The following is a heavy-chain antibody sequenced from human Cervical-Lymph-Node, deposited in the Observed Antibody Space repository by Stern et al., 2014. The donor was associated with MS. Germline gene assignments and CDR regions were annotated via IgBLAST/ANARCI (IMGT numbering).Heavy chain of an antibody. CDR2: IWYDGSQK. CDR3: ARKIPDYYYYAMDV. J-gene: IGHJ6*02. D-gene: IGHD2-2*02. V-gene: IGHV3-33*01. CDR1: GFTFADYA. Sequence: VPLVESGGGVVQPGGSQRLSCTASGFTFADYALGWVRQVPGQGLEWVAMIWYDGSQKYYGASVRGRFSVSRDNSRNTLYLQMKSLSLEDTAVYYCARKIPDYYYYAMDVWGQGTTVTVSS.